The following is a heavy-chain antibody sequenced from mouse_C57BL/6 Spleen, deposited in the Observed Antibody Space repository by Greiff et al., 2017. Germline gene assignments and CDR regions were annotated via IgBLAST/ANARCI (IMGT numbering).Heavy chain of an antibody. CDR1: GYTFTDHT. D-gene: IGHD2-5*01. J-gene: IGHJ2*01. V-gene: IGHV1-78*01. Sequence: VKLQQSDAELVKPGASVKISCKVSGYTFTDHTIHWMKQRPEQGLEWIGYIYPRDGSTKYNEKFKGKATLTADKSSSTSYMQLNSLTSEDSAVYFCARRVYYSNPFDYWGQGTTLTVSS. CDR2: IYPRDGST. CDR3: ARRVYYSNPFDY.